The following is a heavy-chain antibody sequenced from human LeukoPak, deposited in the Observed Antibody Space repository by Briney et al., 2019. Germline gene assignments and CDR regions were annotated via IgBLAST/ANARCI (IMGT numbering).Heavy chain of an antibody. D-gene: IGHD4-17*01. V-gene: IGHV4-34*01. Sequence: SETLSLTCAVSGGSFSGYYWTWIRQPPGKGLEWIGEINHSGSANYNPSLKSRVTISLDTSKNQFSLKLSSVTAADTAVYYCARGQGTVTTHWGQGTLVTVS. J-gene: IGHJ4*02. CDR2: INHSGSA. CDR3: ARGQGTVTTH. CDR1: GGSFSGYY.